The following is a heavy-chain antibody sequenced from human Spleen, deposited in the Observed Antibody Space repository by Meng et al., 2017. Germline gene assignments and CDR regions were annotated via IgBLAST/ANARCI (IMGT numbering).Heavy chain of an antibody. Sequence: EVQLVESGGRLVQPGGSLRLSCAASGFTFSRYWMHWVRQVPGQGLVWVSRINPDGSSTSYADSVKGRFTISRDNAKNTLYLQMNSLRAEDTAVYYCARSDWFDPWGQGTLVTVSS. J-gene: IGHJ5*02. CDR1: GFTFSRYW. V-gene: IGHV3-74*01. CDR2: INPDGSST. CDR3: ARSDWFDP.